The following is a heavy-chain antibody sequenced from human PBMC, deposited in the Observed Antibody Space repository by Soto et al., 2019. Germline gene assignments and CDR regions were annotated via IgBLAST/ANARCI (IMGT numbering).Heavy chain of an antibody. D-gene: IGHD3-3*01. CDR1: GGTFSSYA. Sequence: QVQLVQSGAEVKKPGSSVKVSCKASGGTFSSYAISWVRQAPGQGLEWMGGISPIFGTANYAQKFQGRVTSTADESTSTAYMELCSLRSEETAVYYCARVRVRFLEWLGAEGWGQGTLVTVSS. V-gene: IGHV1-69*12. J-gene: IGHJ4*02. CDR3: ARVRVRFLEWLGAEG. CDR2: ISPIFGTA.